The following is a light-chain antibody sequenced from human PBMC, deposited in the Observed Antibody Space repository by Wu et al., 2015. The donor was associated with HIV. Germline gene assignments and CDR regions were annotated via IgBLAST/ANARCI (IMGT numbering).Light chain of an antibody. J-gene: IGKJ1*01. V-gene: IGKV3-15*01. Sequence: EMVLTQSPATLSVSPGERATFSCRASLSVSSNLAWYQQKRGQTPRLLIYGASTRATDIPARFSGSGSGTEFTLSISSLQSEDFAVYYCQQYNDWPRTFGQGTKVEIK. CDR1: LSVSSN. CDR2: GAS. CDR3: QQYNDWPRT.